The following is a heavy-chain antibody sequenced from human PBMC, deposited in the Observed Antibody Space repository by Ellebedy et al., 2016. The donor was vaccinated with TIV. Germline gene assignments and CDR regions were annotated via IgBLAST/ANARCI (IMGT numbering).Heavy chain of an antibody. Sequence: PGGSLRLSCAASGFTFSIYWMSWVRQASGKGLEWVGRIRSKANNYATAYAASVKGRFTISRDDSKNTAYLQMNSLKTEDTAVYYCVHIVVVTATGYWGQGTLVTVSS. CDR2: IRSKANNYAT. D-gene: IGHD2-21*02. CDR3: VHIVVVTATGY. V-gene: IGHV3-73*01. CDR1: GFTFSIYW. J-gene: IGHJ4*02.